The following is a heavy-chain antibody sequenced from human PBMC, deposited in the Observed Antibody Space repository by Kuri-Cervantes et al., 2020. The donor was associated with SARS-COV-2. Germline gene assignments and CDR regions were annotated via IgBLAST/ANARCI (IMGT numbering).Heavy chain of an antibody. CDR3: VKISSSWDFDY. V-gene: IGHV3-64D*06. Sequence: GESMKISCAASGFTFDDYTMHWVRQAPGKGLEWVSYISSSSSYTNYADSVKGRFTISRDNSKNTLYLQMSSLRAEDTAVYYCVKISSSWDFDYWGQGTLVTVSS. CDR2: ISSSSSYT. J-gene: IGHJ4*02. CDR1: GFTFDDYT. D-gene: IGHD6-13*01.